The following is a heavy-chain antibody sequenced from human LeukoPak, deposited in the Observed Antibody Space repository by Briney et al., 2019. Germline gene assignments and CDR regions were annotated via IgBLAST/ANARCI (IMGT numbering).Heavy chain of an antibody. CDR2: ISYDGSNK. CDR1: GFTFSSYA. CDR3: ARSRVVFGSDRYFDY. V-gene: IGHV3-30-3*01. D-gene: IGHD3-10*01. Sequence: GGSLRLSCAASGFTFSSYAMHWVRQAPGKGLEWVAVISYDGSNKYYADSVKGRFTISRDNSKNTLYLQMNSLRAEDTAVYYCARSRVVFGSDRYFDYWGQGTLVTVSS. J-gene: IGHJ4*02.